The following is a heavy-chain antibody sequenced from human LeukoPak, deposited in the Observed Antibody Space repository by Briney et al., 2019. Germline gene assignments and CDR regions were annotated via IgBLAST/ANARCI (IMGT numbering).Heavy chain of an antibody. CDR2: IYTSGST. J-gene: IGHJ4*02. Sequence: PSETLSLTCTVSGGSISSYYWSWIRQPAGKGLEWIGRIYTSGSTNYNPSLKSRVTMSVDTPKNQFSLKLSSVTAADTAVYYCASMEVVAASFDYWGQGTLVTVSS. CDR3: ASMEVVAASFDY. D-gene: IGHD2-15*01. CDR1: GGSISSYY. V-gene: IGHV4-4*07.